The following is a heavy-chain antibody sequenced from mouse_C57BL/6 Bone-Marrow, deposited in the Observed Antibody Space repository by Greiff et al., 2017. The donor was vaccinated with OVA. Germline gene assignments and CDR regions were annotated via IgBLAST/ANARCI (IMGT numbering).Heavy chain of an antibody. CDR3: ATHYSNYDFDY. V-gene: IGHV2-5*01. D-gene: IGHD2-5*01. J-gene: IGHJ2*01. CDR2: LWRGGST. Sequence: VKLVESGPGLVQPSQSLSITCTVSGFSLTSYGVHWVRQSPGKGLEWLGVLWRGGSTDYNAAFMSRLSITKDNSKSQVVCKMNILQADATAIYYCATHYSNYDFDYWGQGTTLTVSS. CDR1: GFSLTSYG.